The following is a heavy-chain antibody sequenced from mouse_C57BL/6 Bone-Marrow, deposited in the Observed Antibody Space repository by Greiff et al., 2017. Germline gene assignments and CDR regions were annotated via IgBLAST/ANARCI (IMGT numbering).Heavy chain of an antibody. D-gene: IGHD1-1*01. CDR3: TRERGYGSSPYYFDY. J-gene: IGHJ2*01. Sequence: EVMLVESGEGLVKPGGSLKLSCAASGFTFSSYAMSWVRQTPEKRLEWVAYISSGGDYIYYADPVKGRFTISRDNARNTLYLQMSSLKSEDTAMYYCTRERGYGSSPYYFDYWGQGTTLTVSS. CDR1: GFTFSSYA. CDR2: ISSGGDYI. V-gene: IGHV5-9-1*02.